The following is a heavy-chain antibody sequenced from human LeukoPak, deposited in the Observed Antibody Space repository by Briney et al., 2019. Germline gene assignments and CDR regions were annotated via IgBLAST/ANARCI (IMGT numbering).Heavy chain of an antibody. CDR2: LTGDGTGT. CDR1: GLTLSNSA. Sequence: GSLRLSCVASGLTLSNSAMTWVPQAPGKGLEWVSILTGDGTGTFYADSVKGRFSISRDISTNTLYLQMNSLGVDDTALYYCATVGGFCPSSNCYAYFDYWGQGSLVTVSS. CDR3: ATVGGFCPSSNCYAYFDY. D-gene: IGHD2-2*01. J-gene: IGHJ4*02. V-gene: IGHV3-23*01.